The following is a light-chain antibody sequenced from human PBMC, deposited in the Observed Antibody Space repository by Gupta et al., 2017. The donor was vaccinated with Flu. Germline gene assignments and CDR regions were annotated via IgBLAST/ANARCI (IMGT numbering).Light chain of an antibody. CDR3: QQYDTSPLFT. Sequence: TLSLSPGERATLSCRASQSVTFSYLAWYQQKPGQAPRLLIYGAYSRATGIPDRFTGSGSGTDFTLTISRREPEDFAVYYCQQYDTSPLFTFGHGTKLDIK. CDR1: QSVTFSY. CDR2: GAY. J-gene: IGKJ3*01. V-gene: IGKV3-20*01.